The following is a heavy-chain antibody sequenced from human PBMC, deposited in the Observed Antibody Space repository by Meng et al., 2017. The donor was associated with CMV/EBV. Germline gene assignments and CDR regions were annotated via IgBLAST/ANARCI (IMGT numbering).Heavy chain of an antibody. CDR1: GGSFSGYY. CDR3: ARGSYRNYRSSYYYYGMDV. D-gene: IGHD4-11*01. J-gene: IGHJ6*02. V-gene: IGHV4-34*01. CDR2: INHSGST. Sequence: SETLSLTCAVYGGSFSGYYWSWIRRPPGKGLEWIGEINHSGSTNYNPSLKSRVTISVDTSKNQFSLKLNSVTAADTAVYYCARGSYRNYRSSYYYYGMDVWGQGTTVTVSS.